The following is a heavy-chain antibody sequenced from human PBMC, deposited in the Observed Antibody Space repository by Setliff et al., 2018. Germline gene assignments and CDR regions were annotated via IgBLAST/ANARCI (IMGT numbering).Heavy chain of an antibody. CDR1: GFSFSSNI. D-gene: IGHD2-21*02. V-gene: IGHV3-48*01. CDR2: ISSGSNSI. Sequence: PGGSLRLSCAASGFSFSSNIMNWVRQAPGKGLEWTAYISSGSNSIFHAGSVMGRFTISRDNARNSLYLQMNRLSPEDTAVYYCAKSGGDHCCPLYHHYYMDVWGTGTTVTVSS. J-gene: IGHJ6*03. CDR3: AKSGGDHCCPLYHHYYMDV.